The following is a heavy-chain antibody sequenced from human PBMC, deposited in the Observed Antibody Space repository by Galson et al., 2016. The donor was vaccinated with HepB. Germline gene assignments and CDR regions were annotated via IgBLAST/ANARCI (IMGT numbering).Heavy chain of an antibody. Sequence: SLRLSCAASGFIFSRYWMTWVRQAPGKGLEWVANINQDGSVRYYVDSVKGRFTISRDHAKSSVYLQMNSPRAEDTAVYYCARAIGAADAYWGQGTLVIVSS. CDR2: INQDGSVR. D-gene: IGHD6-13*01. J-gene: IGHJ4*02. V-gene: IGHV3-7*01. CDR3: ARAIGAADAY. CDR1: GFIFSRYW.